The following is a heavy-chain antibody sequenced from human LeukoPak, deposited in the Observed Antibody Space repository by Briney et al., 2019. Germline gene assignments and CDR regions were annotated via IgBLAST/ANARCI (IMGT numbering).Heavy chain of an antibody. CDR3: ARDNSVEDTAWWFDP. D-gene: IGHD4-23*01. J-gene: IGHJ5*02. CDR1: GYTFTSYG. V-gene: IGHV1-18*01. Sequence: ASVKVSCKASGYTFTSYGISWVRQAPGQGLEWMGWISSYNGNTNYAQKLQGRVTMTTDTSTSTAYMELRSLRSEDTAVYYCARDNSVEDTAWWFDPWGQGTLVTVSS. CDR2: ISSYNGNT.